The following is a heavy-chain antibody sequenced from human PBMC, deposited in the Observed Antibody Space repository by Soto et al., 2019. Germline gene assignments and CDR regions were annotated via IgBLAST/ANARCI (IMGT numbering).Heavy chain of an antibody. Sequence: GGSLRLSCAVSGFYFNNYGINWVRQAPGKGLEWVSSVSKSDYTYYSDSVKGRFTISRDNAKNSVSLQMNSLRPEDTAVYYCAREDSIIIPAVSDFWGQGTLVTVSS. CDR2: VSKSDYT. V-gene: IGHV3-21*01. CDR3: AREDSIIIPAVSDF. J-gene: IGHJ4*02. D-gene: IGHD2-2*01. CDR1: GFYFNNYG.